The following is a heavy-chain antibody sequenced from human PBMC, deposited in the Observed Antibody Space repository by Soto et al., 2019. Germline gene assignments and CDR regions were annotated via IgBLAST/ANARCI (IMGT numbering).Heavy chain of an antibody. Sequence: EVQLVQSGAEVKKPGESLRIACKGSGYTFTDYWINWVRQMPGKGLEWMGRIDPSDSYTKYSPSFQGHVTISADKSISTAYLEWSSLEAPDTAMYYCARARSITIFGVVGFEMDVWGQGTTVTVSS. CDR1: GYTFTDYW. D-gene: IGHD3-3*01. CDR2: IDPSDSYT. CDR3: ARARSITIFGVVGFEMDV. J-gene: IGHJ6*02. V-gene: IGHV5-10-1*03.